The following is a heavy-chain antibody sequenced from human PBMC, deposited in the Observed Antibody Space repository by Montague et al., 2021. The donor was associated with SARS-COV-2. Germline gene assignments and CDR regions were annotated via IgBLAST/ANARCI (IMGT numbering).Heavy chain of an antibody. CDR3: ARFPHGVRSSAFAI. V-gene: IGHV4-39*01. Sequence: SETLSLTCSVSGASISSSDYYWGWIRQPPGTWLEWIGSIDYSGITHYDSSLKSRATLSVDTAKNQFSLRLRSVTAADTAVYYCARFPHGVRSSAFAIWGQGTMVTVSS. D-gene: IGHD4-17*01. CDR2: IDYSGIT. J-gene: IGHJ3*02. CDR1: GASISSSDYY.